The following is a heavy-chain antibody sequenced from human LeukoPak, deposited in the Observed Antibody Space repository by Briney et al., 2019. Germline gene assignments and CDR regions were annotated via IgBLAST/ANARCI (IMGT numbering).Heavy chain of an antibody. Sequence: GGSLRLSCAVSGFTFSSYAMSWVRQAPGQGLEWASGISASGGSTYYADSVKGRFTISRDNSKNTLYLQMNSLRAEDTAVYYCARDCSSLFDYWGQGTLVTVSS. D-gene: IGHD6-13*01. J-gene: IGHJ4*02. CDR3: ARDCSSLFDY. V-gene: IGHV3-23*01. CDR1: GFTFSSYA. CDR2: ISASGGST.